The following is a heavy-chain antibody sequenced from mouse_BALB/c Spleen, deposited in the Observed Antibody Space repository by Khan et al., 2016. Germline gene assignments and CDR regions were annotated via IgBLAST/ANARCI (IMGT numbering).Heavy chain of an antibody. V-gene: IGHV14-3*02. D-gene: IGHD2-12*01. CDR3: SRRVYNYEFAY. CDR1: GFNIKDTY. CDR2: IDPANGNT. J-gene: IGHJ3*01. Sequence: VRLQQSGAELVKPGASVKLSCTVSGFNIKDTYMHWVNQRPEQGLEWIGWIDPANGNTKYDTKFKDKATITADTSSNTAYLQLRRLTSEDTALYYCSRRVYNYEFAYWGQGTLVTVSA.